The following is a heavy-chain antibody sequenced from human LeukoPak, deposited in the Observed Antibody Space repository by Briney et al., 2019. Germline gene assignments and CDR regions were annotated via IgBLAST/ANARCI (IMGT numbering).Heavy chain of an antibody. CDR3: ARVNRRGGLHFDS. CDR1: GFTFSNYA. J-gene: IGHJ4*02. CDR2: ISSSGSSI. D-gene: IGHD1-14*01. V-gene: IGHV3-48*03. Sequence: PGGSLRLSCAASGFTFSNYAMSWVRQAPGKGLEWVSYISSSGSSIYYGDSVKGRFTISRDNAKNSLYLQMNSLRAEDTAVYYCARVNRRGGLHFDSWGQGTLVSVSS.